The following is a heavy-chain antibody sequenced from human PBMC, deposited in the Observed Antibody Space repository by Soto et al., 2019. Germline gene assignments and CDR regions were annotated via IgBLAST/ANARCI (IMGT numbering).Heavy chain of an antibody. V-gene: IGHV5-51*01. CDR2: IYPGDSDT. D-gene: IGHD5-12*01. CDR1: GYSFTSYL. J-gene: IGHJ4*02. Sequence: EVQLVQSGAEVKKPGESLKISCKGSGYSFTSYLIGWVRQMPGKGLEWMGIIYPGDSDTRYSPSFQGQVTISADKSISTAYLQWSSLKASDTAMYYCARPVTEGMATLYFDYWGQGTLVTVSS. CDR3: ARPVTEGMATLYFDY.